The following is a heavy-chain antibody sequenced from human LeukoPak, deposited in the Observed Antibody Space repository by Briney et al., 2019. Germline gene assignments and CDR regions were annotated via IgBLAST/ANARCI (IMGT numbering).Heavy chain of an antibody. CDR3: ARSDCSSTTCYTSTVWFDP. D-gene: IGHD2-2*02. CDR2: ISAYNGDT. Sequence: ASVKVSCKASGYTFSNYGITWVRQAPGQGLEWMGWISAYNGDTNYAQKLQGRVTMTTDTSTSTAYMDLRSLRPDDTAVYYCARSDCSSTTCYTSTVWFDPWGQGTLVIVSS. V-gene: IGHV1-18*01. J-gene: IGHJ5*02. CDR1: GYTFSNYG.